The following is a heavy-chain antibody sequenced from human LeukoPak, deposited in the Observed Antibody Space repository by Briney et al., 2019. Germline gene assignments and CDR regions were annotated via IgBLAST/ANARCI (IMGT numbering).Heavy chain of an antibody. CDR2: IYYSGST. CDR1: GGSISSSSYY. V-gene: IGHV4-39*01. CDR3: ARQYYYDSSGTYYYYGMDV. J-gene: IGHJ6*02. D-gene: IGHD3-22*01. Sequence: PSETLSLTCTVSGGSISSSSYYWGWIRQPPGKGLEWIGSIYYSGSTYYNPSLKSRVTISVDTSKNQFSLKLSSVTAADTAVYYCARQYYYDSSGTYYYYGMDVWGQGTTVTVSS.